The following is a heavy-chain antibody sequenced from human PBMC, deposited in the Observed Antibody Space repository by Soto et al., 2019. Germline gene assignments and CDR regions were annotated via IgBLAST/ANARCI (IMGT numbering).Heavy chain of an antibody. CDR2: ISYDGSNK. D-gene: IGHD3-16*01. CDR3: AKDLTGGETTTDY. CDR1: GFTFSSYG. Sequence: GGSLRLSCAASGFTFSSYGMHWVRQAPGKGLEWVAVISYDGSNKYYADSVKGRFTISRDNSKNTLYLQMNSLRAEDTAVYYCAKDLTGGETTTDYWGQGTLVTVSS. V-gene: IGHV3-30*18. J-gene: IGHJ4*02.